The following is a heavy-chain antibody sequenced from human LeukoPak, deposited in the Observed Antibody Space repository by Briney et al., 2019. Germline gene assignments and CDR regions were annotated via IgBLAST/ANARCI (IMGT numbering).Heavy chain of an antibody. CDR1: GFTFSSYA. CDR2: ISGSGGST. D-gene: IGHD2-2*01. CDR3: AKQRRYCSSTSCYSGRYYFDY. Sequence: PGGSLRLSCAASGFTFSSYAMSWVRQAPGKGLEWVSVISGSGGSTYYADSVKGRFTISRDNSKNTLYLQMNSLRAEDTAVYYCAKQRRYCSSTSCYSGRYYFDYWGQGTLVTVSS. J-gene: IGHJ4*02. V-gene: IGHV3-23*01.